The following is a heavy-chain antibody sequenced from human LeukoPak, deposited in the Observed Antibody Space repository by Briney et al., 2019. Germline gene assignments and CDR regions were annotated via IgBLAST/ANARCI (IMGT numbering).Heavy chain of an antibody. D-gene: IGHD5-18*01. V-gene: IGHV3-74*01. J-gene: IGHJ4*02. CDR3: ASGYTYVRLGDH. CDR1: GLSFSNYW. CDR2: TNLHGTTV. Sequence: GGSLRLTCAVSGLSFSNYWMHWVRQAPGKGLVWVARTNLHGTTVDYADSVKGRFTISRDNAKNTLFLQMNSLRAEDTAVYYCASGYTYVRLGDHWGQGTLVTVSS.